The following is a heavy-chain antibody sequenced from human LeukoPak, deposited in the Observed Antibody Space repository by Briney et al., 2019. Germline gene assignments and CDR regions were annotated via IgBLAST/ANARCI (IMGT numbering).Heavy chain of an antibody. CDR2: FDPEDGET. Sequence: ASVKVSCKVSGYTLTELSTHWVRQAPGKGLEWMGGFDPEDGETIYAQKFQGRVTMTEDTSTDTAYMELSSLSSEDTAVYYCATILDYGSGSYYNWDYWGQGTLVTVSS. CDR3: ATILDYGSGSYYNWDY. V-gene: IGHV1-24*01. J-gene: IGHJ4*02. CDR1: GYTLTELS. D-gene: IGHD3-10*01.